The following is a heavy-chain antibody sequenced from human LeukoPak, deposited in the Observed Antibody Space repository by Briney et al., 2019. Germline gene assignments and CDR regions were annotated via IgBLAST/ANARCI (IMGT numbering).Heavy chain of an antibody. Sequence: PGGSLRLSCAASGFTFSSFAMSWVRLAPGKGLEWVSAVRGSGDRTYYADSVEGRFTVSRDNSKNTLYLQMNSLRAEDTAIYYCAKAPNQWEGMDVWGQGTTVTVSS. CDR2: VRGSGDRT. CDR1: GFTFSSFA. J-gene: IGHJ6*02. V-gene: IGHV3-23*01. D-gene: IGHD1-26*01. CDR3: AKAPNQWEGMDV.